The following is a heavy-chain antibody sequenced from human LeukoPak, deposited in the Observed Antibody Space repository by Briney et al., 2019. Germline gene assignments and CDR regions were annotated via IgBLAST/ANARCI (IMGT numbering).Heavy chain of an antibody. CDR1: GGSISSGSYY. J-gene: IGHJ5*02. CDR3: ARDQIGANWFDP. Sequence: PSETLSLTCTVSGGSISSGSYYWSWIRQPAGKGLEWIGRIYTSGSTNYNPSLKSRVTISVDTSKNQFSLKLSSVTAADTAVYYCARDQIGANWFDPWGQGTLVTVSS. V-gene: IGHV4-61*02. CDR2: IYTSGST.